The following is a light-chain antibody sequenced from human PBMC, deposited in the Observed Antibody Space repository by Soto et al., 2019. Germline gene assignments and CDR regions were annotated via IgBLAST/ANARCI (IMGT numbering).Light chain of an antibody. J-gene: IGKJ2*01. Sequence: EIVLTQSPGTLSLSPGERATLSCRASRSLSSSYVVWYQQKPGQAPRLLICAASRRATGIPDRFSGSGSATEYTLTLSRLEPEDFAVYYCQQQGTFGQGTKLEIK. CDR2: AAS. CDR3: QQQGT. CDR1: RSLSSSY. V-gene: IGKV3-20*01.